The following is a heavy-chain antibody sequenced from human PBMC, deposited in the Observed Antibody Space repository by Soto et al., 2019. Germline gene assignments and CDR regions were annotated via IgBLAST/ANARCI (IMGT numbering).Heavy chain of an antibody. CDR3: AKDTEQWLESFDY. Sequence: EVQLVESGGVLVQPGRSLRLSCAASGFTFDDYAMHWVRQAPGKGLEWVSGISWNSGSIGYADSVKGRFTISRDNAKNSLYLQMNSLRAEDTALYYCAKDTEQWLESFDYWGQGTLVTVSS. V-gene: IGHV3-9*01. D-gene: IGHD6-19*01. CDR1: GFTFDDYA. CDR2: ISWNSGSI. J-gene: IGHJ4*02.